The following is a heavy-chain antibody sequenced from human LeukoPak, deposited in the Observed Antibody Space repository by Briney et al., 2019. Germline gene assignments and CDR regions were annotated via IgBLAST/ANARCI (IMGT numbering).Heavy chain of an antibody. CDR2: IYYSGST. D-gene: IGHD6-13*01. CDR1: GGSISSYY. J-gene: IGHJ4*02. Sequence: SETLSLTCTVSGGSISSYYWSWIRQPPGKGLEWIGYIYYSGSTNYNPSLKSRVTISVDTSKNRFSLKLSSMTAADTAMYYCATARTKGSSWSRFDYWGQGTLVTVSS. V-gene: IGHV4-59*01. CDR3: ATARTKGSSWSRFDY.